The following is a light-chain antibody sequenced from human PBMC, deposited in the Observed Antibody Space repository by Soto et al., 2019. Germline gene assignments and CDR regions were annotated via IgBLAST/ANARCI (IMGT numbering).Light chain of an antibody. CDR1: QNIKTH. CDR2: TAS. CDR3: QQSFTTPRT. V-gene: IGKV1-39*01. Sequence: DIQVTQSPSALSASVGDRVTISCRASQNIKTHLNWYQQKPGKAPNLVIYTASTLHTGTPSRFSGSGFGTDFTLTISRLQPEDFATYYCQQSFTTPRTFGQGTKVEIK. J-gene: IGKJ2*01.